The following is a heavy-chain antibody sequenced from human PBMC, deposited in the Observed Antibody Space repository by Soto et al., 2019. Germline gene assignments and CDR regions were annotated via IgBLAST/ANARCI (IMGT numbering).Heavy chain of an antibody. V-gene: IGHV3-23*01. Sequence: GGSLRLSCAASGFTFSSYAMSWVRQAPGKGLEWVSAISGSGGSTYNADSVKGRITISRDNSKNTLYLQMNSLRAEDTAVYYCAKFHCSGGNCYGYFDYWGQGTLVTVSS. CDR3: AKFHCSGGNCYGYFDY. CDR1: GFTFSSYA. CDR2: ISGSGGST. J-gene: IGHJ4*02. D-gene: IGHD2-15*01.